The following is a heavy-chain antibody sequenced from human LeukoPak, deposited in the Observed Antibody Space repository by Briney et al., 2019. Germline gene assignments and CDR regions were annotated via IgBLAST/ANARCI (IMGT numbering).Heavy chain of an antibody. D-gene: IGHD1-26*01. CDR1: GFTFSSYS. CDR3: ARDLGWGELPKYFDY. Sequence: GGSLRLSCAASGFTFSSYSMNWVRQAPGKGLEWVSSISSSSSYIYYADSVKGRFTISRDNAKNSLYLQMNSLRAEDTAVYYCARDLGWGELPKYFDYWGQGTLVTVSS. J-gene: IGHJ4*02. CDR2: ISSSSSYI. V-gene: IGHV3-21*01.